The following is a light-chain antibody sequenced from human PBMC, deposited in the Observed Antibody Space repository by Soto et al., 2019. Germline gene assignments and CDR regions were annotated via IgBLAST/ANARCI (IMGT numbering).Light chain of an antibody. CDR2: AAS. CDR1: QDISTY. Sequence: AIRMTQSPSSFSASTGDRVTITCRASQDISTYLAWYQQKAGKAPKLLNYAASTLQTGVPSRFSGSASGTDFTLTISYLQSEDFATYYCQQYYSYPRTFGQGTKVEIK. CDR3: QQYYSYPRT. J-gene: IGKJ1*01. V-gene: IGKV1-8*01.